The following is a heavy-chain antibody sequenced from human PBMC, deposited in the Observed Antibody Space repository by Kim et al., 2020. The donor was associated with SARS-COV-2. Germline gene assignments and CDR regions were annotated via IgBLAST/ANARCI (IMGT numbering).Heavy chain of an antibody. V-gene: IGHV3-23*01. Sequence: GGSLRLSCAASGFTFSSYAMSWVRQAPGKGLEWVSAISGSGGSTYYADSVKGRFTISRDNSKNTLYLQMNSLRAEDAAVYYCAKASITMIVVAPDYWGQGTLVTVSA. CDR2: ISGSGGST. CDR1: GFTFSSYA. J-gene: IGHJ4*02. CDR3: AKASITMIVVAPDY. D-gene: IGHD3-22*01.